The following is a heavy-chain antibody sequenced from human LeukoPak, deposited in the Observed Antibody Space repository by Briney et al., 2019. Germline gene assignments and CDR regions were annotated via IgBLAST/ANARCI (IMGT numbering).Heavy chain of an antibody. V-gene: IGHV3-15*01. CDR2: IKSETDGGTT. J-gene: IGHJ4*02. CDR1: GFTFSNAW. CDR3: TTAGEYYYDSSGYLDFDY. Sequence: GGSLRLSCAASGFTFSNAWMSWVRQAPGKGLEWVGRIKSETDGGTTDYAAPVKGRFTISRDDSKNTLYLQMNSLKTEDTAVYYCTTAGEYYYDSSGYLDFDYWGQGTLVTVSS. D-gene: IGHD3-22*01.